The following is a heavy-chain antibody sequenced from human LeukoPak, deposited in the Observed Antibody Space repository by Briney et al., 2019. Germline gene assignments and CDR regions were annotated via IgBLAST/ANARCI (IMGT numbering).Heavy chain of an antibody. CDR3: ARGTYYGMDV. CDR1: GFNFFTYG. CDR2: IWFDGSNK. V-gene: IGHV3-33*01. J-gene: IGHJ6*02. Sequence: GGSLRLSCAASGFNFFTYGMHWVRQAPGKGLEWVAVIWFDGSNKYYGDSVKGRFTISRDNSKDTLYLQMDSLRAEDTAVYYCARGTYYGMDVWGQGTTVTVSS.